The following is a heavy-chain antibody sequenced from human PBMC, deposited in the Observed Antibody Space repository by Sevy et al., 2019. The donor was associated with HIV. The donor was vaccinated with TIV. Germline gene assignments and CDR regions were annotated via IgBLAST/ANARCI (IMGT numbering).Heavy chain of an antibody. CDR2: FCYSGDK. CDR1: AGSINSDNYY. D-gene: IGHD2-15*01. J-gene: IGHJ4*02. V-gene: IGHV4-39*01. Sequence: SETLSLTCTVSAGSINSDNYYWGWIRQPPGKGLEWIGTFCYSGDKYFNPSLQDRVTISADTSKQQFSLILNSVTVAETAIYFCVRHPKGWFYSDFWGQGTLVTVSS. CDR3: VRHPKGWFYSDF.